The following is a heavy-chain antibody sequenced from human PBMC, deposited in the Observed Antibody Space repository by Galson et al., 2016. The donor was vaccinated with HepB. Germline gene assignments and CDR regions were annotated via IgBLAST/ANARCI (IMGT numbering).Heavy chain of an antibody. D-gene: IGHD3-10*01. CDR3: ARGGGSTMVRGFMPGWFDP. V-gene: IGHV1-69*06. CDR1: GGTFSNFA. CDR2: IIPLFGAT. Sequence: SVKVSCKASGGTFSNFAISWLRQAPGQGLEWMGGIIPLFGATNYAQKFQGRVTITADKSTTTVYMGLSSLRSEDTAVYYWARGGGSTMVRGFMPGWFDPWGQGTLVTVSS. J-gene: IGHJ5*02.